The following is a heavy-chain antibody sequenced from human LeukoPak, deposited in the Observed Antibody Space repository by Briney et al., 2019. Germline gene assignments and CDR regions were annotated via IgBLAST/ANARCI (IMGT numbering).Heavy chain of an antibody. CDR3: AKILKTPTYYDLWSGYYGYYYMDG. D-gene: IGHD3-3*01. V-gene: IGHV3-7*01. Sequence: GGSLRLSCAASGFTFSSYWMSWVRQAPGKGLEWVANIKQDGSEKYYVDSVKGRFTISRDNAKNSLYLQMNSLRAEDTAVYYCAKILKTPTYYDLWSGYYGYYYMDGWGKGTTDTVSS. CDR2: IKQDGSEK. J-gene: IGHJ6*03. CDR1: GFTFSSYW.